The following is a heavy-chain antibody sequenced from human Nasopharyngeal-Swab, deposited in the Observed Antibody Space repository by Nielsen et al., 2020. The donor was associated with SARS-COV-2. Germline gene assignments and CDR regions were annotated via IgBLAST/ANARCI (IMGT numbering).Heavy chain of an antibody. Sequence: GGSLRLSCAASGFTFSSYGMHWVRQAPGKGLEWVAVISYDGSNKYYADSVKGRFTISRDKSKNTLYLQMNSLRAEDTAVYYCAKDGPGDHQVHYYYYGMDVWGQGTTVTVSS. J-gene: IGHJ6*02. V-gene: IGHV3-30*18. CDR2: ISYDGSNK. CDR1: GFTFSSYG. CDR3: AKDGPGDHQVHYYYYGMDV. D-gene: IGHD2-21*02.